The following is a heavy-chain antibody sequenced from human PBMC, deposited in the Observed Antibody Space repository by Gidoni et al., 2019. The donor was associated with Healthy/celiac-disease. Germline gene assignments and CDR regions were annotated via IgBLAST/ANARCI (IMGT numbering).Heavy chain of an antibody. D-gene: IGHD1-1*01. J-gene: IGHJ5*02. Sequence: QVQLQESGPGLVKPSQTLSLTCTVPGGSISSGGYYWSWIRQHPGKGLEWIGYIYYSGSTYYNPSLKSRVTISVDTSKNQFSLKLSSVTAADTAVYYCAREALGTGTTYWFDPWGQGTLVTVSS. CDR3: AREALGTGTTYWFDP. CDR2: IYYSGST. V-gene: IGHV4-31*03. CDR1: GGSISSGGYY.